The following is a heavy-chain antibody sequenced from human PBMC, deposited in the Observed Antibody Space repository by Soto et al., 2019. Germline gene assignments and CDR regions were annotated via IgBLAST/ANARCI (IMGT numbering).Heavy chain of an antibody. CDR2: IIPIFGTA. CDR1: GGTFSSYA. Sequence: QVQLVQSGAEVKKPGSSVKVSCKASGGTFSSYAISWVRQAPGQGLEWMGGIIPIFGTANYAQKFQGRVTITADEATSTAYMELSSLRSEDTAVYYCARAPCGDGYNYQYYFDYWGQGTLVTVSS. CDR3: ARAPCGDGYNYQYYFDY. V-gene: IGHV1-69*12. J-gene: IGHJ4*02. D-gene: IGHD5-12*01.